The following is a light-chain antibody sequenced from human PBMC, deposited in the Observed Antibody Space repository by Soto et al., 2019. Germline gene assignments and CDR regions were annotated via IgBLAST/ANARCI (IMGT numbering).Light chain of an antibody. V-gene: IGKV3-20*01. J-gene: IGKJ4*01. Sequence: EIVLTQSPGTLSLSPGKRATLSCRASQSVGTSYLAWYQQKPGQAPRLLIYAASSRATGIPDRFTGSGSGTDFALTISRLEPEDFAVYFCQQHGSSPLTFGGGTKVEIK. CDR3: QQHGSSPLT. CDR2: AAS. CDR1: QSVGTSY.